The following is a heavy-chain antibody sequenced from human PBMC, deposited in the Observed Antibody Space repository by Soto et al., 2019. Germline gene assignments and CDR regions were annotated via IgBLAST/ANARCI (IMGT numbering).Heavy chain of an antibody. CDR1: GYTFTSYA. CDR3: ARCDSWEHSFDY. Sequence: QVQLVQSGAEVKKPGASVKVSCKASGYTFTSYAMHWVRQAPGQRLEWMGWINAGNGNTKYSQKFQGRVTITRDTSASTAYMELSSLRSEDTAVYYCARCDSWEHSFDYWGQGTLVTVSS. CDR2: INAGNGNT. D-gene: IGHD1-26*01. J-gene: IGHJ4*02. V-gene: IGHV1-3*01.